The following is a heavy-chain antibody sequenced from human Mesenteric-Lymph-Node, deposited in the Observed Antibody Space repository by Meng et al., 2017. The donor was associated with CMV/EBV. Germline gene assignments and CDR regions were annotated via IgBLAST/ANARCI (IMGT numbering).Heavy chain of an antibody. V-gene: IGHV1-2*02. CDR1: GGTFSSYT. D-gene: IGHD5-24*01. J-gene: IGHJ4*02. Sequence: ASVKVSCKASGGTFSSYTISWVRQAPGQGLEWMGWINPNSGGTNYAQKFQGRVTMTRDTSISTAYMELSRLRSDDTAVYYCARSGNGYNHPIDYWGQGTLVTVSS. CDR3: ARSGNGYNHPIDY. CDR2: INPNSGGT.